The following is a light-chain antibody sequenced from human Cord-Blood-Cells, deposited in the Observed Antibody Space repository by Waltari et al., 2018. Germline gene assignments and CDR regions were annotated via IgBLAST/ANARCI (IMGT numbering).Light chain of an antibody. Sequence: DIQMTQSPSSLSASVGDRVIITCRASQSISSYLNWYQQKPGKAPKLLIYAASSLQSGVPSRFSGSGSGTDCTLTISSLQPEDFATYYCQQSYSTPTFGGGTKVEIK. CDR2: AAS. J-gene: IGKJ4*01. V-gene: IGKV1-39*01. CDR3: QQSYSTPT. CDR1: QSISSY.